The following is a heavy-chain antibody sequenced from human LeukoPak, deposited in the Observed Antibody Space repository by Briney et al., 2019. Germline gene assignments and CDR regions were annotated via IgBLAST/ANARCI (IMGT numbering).Heavy chain of an antibody. J-gene: IGHJ3*02. Sequence: SETLSLTCTVSGASISSGSYYWSWIRQPAGKGLEWIGRVYTSGSTNYNPSLKSRVTMSVDTSKNQFSLKLSSVTAADTAVYYCARGSSGSYPDAFDIWGQGTMVTVSS. CDR2: VYTSGST. CDR3: ARGSSGSYPDAFDI. V-gene: IGHV4-61*02. CDR1: GASISSGSYY. D-gene: IGHD1-26*01.